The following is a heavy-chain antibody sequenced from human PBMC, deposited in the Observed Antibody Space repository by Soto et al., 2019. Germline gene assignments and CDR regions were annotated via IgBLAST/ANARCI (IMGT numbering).Heavy chain of an antibody. V-gene: IGHV3-43D*04. CDR2: ISWDGGST. CDR1: GFTFDDYA. CDR3: AKDIWPRVGYSSSDEHYYGMDV. Sequence: HPGGSLRLSCAASGFTFDDYAMHWVRQAPGKGLEWVSLISWDGGSTYYADSVKGRFTISRDNSKNSLYLQMNSLRAEDTALYYCAKDIWPRVGYSSSDEHYYGMDVWGQGTTVTVSS. D-gene: IGHD6-6*01. J-gene: IGHJ6*02.